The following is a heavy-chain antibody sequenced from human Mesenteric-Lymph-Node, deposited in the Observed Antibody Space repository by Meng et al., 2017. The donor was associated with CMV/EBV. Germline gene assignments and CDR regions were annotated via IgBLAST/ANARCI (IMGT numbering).Heavy chain of an antibody. CDR2: ISAYNGNT. CDR1: GYTFTSYG. Sequence: ASVKVSCKASGYTFTSYGISWVRQAPGQGLEWMGWISAYNGNTNYAQKLQGRVTMTTDTSTNTAYMELGSLRSDDTAVYYCARDSNYVWFDPWGQGTLVTVSS. J-gene: IGHJ5*02. D-gene: IGHD4-11*01. V-gene: IGHV1-18*01. CDR3: ARDSNYVWFDP.